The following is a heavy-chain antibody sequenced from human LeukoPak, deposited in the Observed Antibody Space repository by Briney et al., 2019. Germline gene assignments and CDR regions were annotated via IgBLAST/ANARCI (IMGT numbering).Heavy chain of an antibody. CDR3: ARDDITMIVVAFDY. Sequence: SGGSLRLSCAASGFTISSYWMSWVRQAPGKGLEWVANIKQDGSEKYYVDSVKGRFTISRDNAKNSLYLQMNSLRAEDTAVYYCARDDITMIVVAFDYWGQGTLVTVSS. CDR2: IKQDGSEK. D-gene: IGHD3-22*01. V-gene: IGHV3-7*01. CDR1: GFTISSYW. J-gene: IGHJ4*02.